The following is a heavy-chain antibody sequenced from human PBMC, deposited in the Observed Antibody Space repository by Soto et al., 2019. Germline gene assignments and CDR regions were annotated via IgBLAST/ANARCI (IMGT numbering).Heavy chain of an antibody. CDR2: IYHSGST. CDR1: GGSISSSNW. Sequence: QVQLQESGPGLVKPSGTLSLTCAVSGGSISSSNWWSWVRQPPGKGLEWIGEIYHSGSTNYNPSLKSRVTISGDNSKNQFSLKLSSVIAADTAVHYCAREPIWFGVLQYRYFDLWGRGTLVTVSS. CDR3: AREPIWFGVLQYRYFDL. V-gene: IGHV4-4*02. D-gene: IGHD3-10*01. J-gene: IGHJ2*01.